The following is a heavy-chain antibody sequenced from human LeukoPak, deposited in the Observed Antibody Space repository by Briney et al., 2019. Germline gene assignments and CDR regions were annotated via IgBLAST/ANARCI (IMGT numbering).Heavy chain of an antibody. J-gene: IGHJ4*02. CDR3: AKDIYSSSWFYFDY. CDR1: GFTFSSYG. CDR2: ISYDGSNK. Sequence: PGRSLRLSCAASGFTFSSYGMHWVRQAPGKGLEWVAVISYDGSNKYYADSVKGRFTISRDNSKNTLYLQMNSLRAEDTALYYCAKDIYSSSWFYFDYWGQGTLVTVSS. V-gene: IGHV3-30*18. D-gene: IGHD6-13*01.